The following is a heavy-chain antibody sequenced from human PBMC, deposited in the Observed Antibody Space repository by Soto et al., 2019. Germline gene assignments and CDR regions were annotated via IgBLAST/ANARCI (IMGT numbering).Heavy chain of an antibody. J-gene: IGHJ4*02. CDR1: GFTFSNAW. CDR2: IKSKTDGGTT. D-gene: IGHD2-21*01. Sequence: RGSLRLSCAASGFTFSNAWMSWVRQAPGKGLEWVGRIKSKTDGGTTDYAAPVKGRFTISRDDSKNTLYLQMNSLQTEDTAVYYCTNYLFLMHAGSDAFDFWGQGTLVTVSS. CDR3: TNYLFLMHAGSDAFDF. V-gene: IGHV3-15*01.